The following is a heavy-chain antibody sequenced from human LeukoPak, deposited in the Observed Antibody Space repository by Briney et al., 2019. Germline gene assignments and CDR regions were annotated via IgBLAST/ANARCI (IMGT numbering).Heavy chain of an antibody. CDR2: ISGSGSST. V-gene: IGHV3-23*01. CDR3: ARDVGNFDY. CDR1: GFTFRTYA. J-gene: IGHJ4*02. Sequence: PGGSLRLSCAASGFTFRTYAMTWVRQAPGKGLEWVSGISGSGSSTYYADSVKGRFTVSRDDAKKTLYLQMNSLRAEDTAVYYCARDVGNFDYWGQGTLVTVSS.